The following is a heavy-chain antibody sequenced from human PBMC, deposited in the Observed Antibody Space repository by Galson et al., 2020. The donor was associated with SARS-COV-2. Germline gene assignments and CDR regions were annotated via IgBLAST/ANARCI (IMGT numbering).Heavy chain of an antibody. CDR1: GGHIPSGAYY. Sequence: SETLSLSCAVSGGHIPSGAYYWRSVRQHPGQGMEWIEYISYSGHNYYPPSFRMRFIVSRDTSKNLFSLNLSSVTSAYTAGYYCGVQYIYPCDFWGQGTLVTFSS. CDR2: ISYSGHN. D-gene: IGHD1-1*01. J-gene: IGHJ4*02. V-gene: IGHV4-31*11. CDR3: GVQYIYPCDF.